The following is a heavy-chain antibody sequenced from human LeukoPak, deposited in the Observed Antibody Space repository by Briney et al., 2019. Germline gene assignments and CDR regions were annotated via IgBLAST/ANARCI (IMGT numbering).Heavy chain of an antibody. CDR1: GGTFSSYA. CDR2: IIPIFGTA. CDR3: ARGDPHSGWYGFSGMGGY. Sequence: SVKVSCKASGGTFSSYAISWVRQAPGQGLEWMGGIIPIFGTANYAQKFQGRVTITADESTSTAYMELSSLRSEDTAVYYCARGDPHSGWYGFSGMGGYWGQGTLVTVSS. D-gene: IGHD6-19*01. J-gene: IGHJ4*02. V-gene: IGHV1-69*13.